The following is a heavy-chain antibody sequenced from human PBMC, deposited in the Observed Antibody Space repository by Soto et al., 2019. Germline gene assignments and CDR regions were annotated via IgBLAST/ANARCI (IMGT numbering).Heavy chain of an antibody. D-gene: IGHD4-17*01. Sequence: SETLSLTCTVSDGSISRCGYYWSWIRQHPGKGLEWIGYIYYSGSTYYNPSLKSRVTISVDTSKNQFSLKLSSVTAADTAVYYCARFNYGDYYYWGQGTLVTVSS. V-gene: IGHV4-31*03. CDR1: DGSISRCGYY. CDR2: IYYSGST. J-gene: IGHJ4*02. CDR3: ARFNYGDYYY.